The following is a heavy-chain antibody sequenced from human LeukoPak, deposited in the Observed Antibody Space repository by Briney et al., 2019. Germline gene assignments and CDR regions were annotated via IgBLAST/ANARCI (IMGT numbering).Heavy chain of an antibody. Sequence: SVKVSCKASGGTFSSYAISWVRQAPGQGLEWMGGIIPIFGTANYAQKFQGRVTITADESTSTAYMELSRLRSDDTAVYYCTSRPDLGYWGQGTLVTVSS. J-gene: IGHJ4*02. D-gene: IGHD1-14*01. CDR1: GGTFSSYA. CDR2: IIPIFGTA. V-gene: IGHV1-69*01. CDR3: TSRPDLGY.